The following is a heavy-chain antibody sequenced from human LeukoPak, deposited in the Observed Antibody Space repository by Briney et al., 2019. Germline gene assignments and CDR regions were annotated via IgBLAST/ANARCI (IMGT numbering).Heavy chain of an antibody. CDR2: ISSSGNTI. CDR3: ARDYNNYFDY. Sequence: EGSLTLSCSASGFTFSDYYMIWIRQAPGEGLEWISYISSSGNTIYYADSVKGRFTISRDNAKNSLYLQMNSLRAEDTAVYYCARDYNNYFDYWGQGTLVTVSS. J-gene: IGHJ4*02. D-gene: IGHD1-1*01. CDR1: GFTFSDYY. V-gene: IGHV3-11*01.